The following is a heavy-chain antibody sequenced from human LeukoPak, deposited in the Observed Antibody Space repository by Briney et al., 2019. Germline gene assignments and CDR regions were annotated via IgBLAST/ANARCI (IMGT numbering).Heavy chain of an antibody. J-gene: IGHJ4*02. D-gene: IGHD4-17*01. Sequence: PGGTLRLSYAASGFSIKTYSMTWVRQAPGKGLEWVSTISSSGGYIYYADSVKGRFTISRDTTKNSLYLQMNSLRVEDTAVYNCARLRDTVTSASDYWGQGTLVTVSS. CDR1: GFSIKTYS. CDR2: ISSSGGYI. V-gene: IGHV3-21*01. CDR3: ARLRDTVTSASDY.